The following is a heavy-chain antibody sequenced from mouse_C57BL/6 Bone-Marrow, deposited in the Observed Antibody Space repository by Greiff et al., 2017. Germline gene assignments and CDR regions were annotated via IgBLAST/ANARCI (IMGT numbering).Heavy chain of an antibody. CDR3: ARWPDYYGSSYGYFDV. CDR1: GYTFTSYD. D-gene: IGHD1-1*01. Sequence: QVQLQQSGPELVKPGASVKLSCKASGYTFTSYDINWVKQRPGQGLEWIGWIYPRDGSTKYNEKFKGKATLTLDTSSSTAYMELHSLTSEDSAVYFCARWPDYYGSSYGYFDVWGTGTTVTVSS. CDR2: IYPRDGST. J-gene: IGHJ1*03. V-gene: IGHV1-85*01.